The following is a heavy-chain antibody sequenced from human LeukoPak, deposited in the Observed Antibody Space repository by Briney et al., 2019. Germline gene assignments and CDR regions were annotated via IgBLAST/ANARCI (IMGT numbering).Heavy chain of an antibody. D-gene: IGHD3-9*01. CDR3: ARDDYDILTGYPDY. CDR1: GFTFSSYS. V-gene: IGHV3-48*01. CDR2: ISSSGHTM. J-gene: IGHJ4*02. Sequence: GGSLRLSCAASGFTFSSYSMNWVRQAPGKGLEWVSIISSSGHTMYYADSVKGRFTISRDNAKNSLYLQMNSLRAEDTAVYYCARDDYDILTGYPDYWGQGTLVTVSS.